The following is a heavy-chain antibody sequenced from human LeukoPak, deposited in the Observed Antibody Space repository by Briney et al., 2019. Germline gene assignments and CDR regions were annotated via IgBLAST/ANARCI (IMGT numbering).Heavy chain of an antibody. J-gene: IGHJ4*02. Sequence: PGGSLRLSCAASRFTFDEYGMNWVRQAPGKGLEWVSYISSSGSTIYYADSVKGRFTISRDNAKNSLYLQMNSLRAEDTAVYYCARGHILTGPFDYWGQGTLVTVSS. V-gene: IGHV3-48*03. CDR2: ISSSGSTI. CDR1: RFTFDEYG. CDR3: ARGHILTGPFDY. D-gene: IGHD3-9*01.